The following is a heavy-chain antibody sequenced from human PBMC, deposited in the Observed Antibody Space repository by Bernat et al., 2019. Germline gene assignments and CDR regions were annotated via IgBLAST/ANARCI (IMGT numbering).Heavy chain of an antibody. J-gene: IGHJ4*02. Sequence: EVQLVESGGDLVQPGGSLRLSCAISGFTVSNNHVTWVRQAPGKGLEWVPLIYDGGSTIYADSVKGRFTISRDNSKNIVYLQMNSVTAEDTAVYYCVGLGANSVWGQGTLVTVSS. CDR3: VGLGANSV. D-gene: IGHD4/OR15-4a*01. CDR2: IYDGGST. V-gene: IGHV3-66*04. CDR1: GFTVSNNH.